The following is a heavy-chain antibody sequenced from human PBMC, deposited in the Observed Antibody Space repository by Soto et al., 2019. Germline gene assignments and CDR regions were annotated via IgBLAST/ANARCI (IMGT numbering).Heavy chain of an antibody. CDR2: ISSSGSTI. J-gene: IGHJ6*02. D-gene: IGHD4-17*01. Sequence: PGGSLRLSCAASGFTFSDYYMSWIRHAPGKGLEWVSYISSSGSTIYYADSVKGRFTISRDNAKNSLYLQMSSLRAEDTAVYYCARETTVTGLYYYYYGMDVWGQGTTVTVSS. V-gene: IGHV3-11*01. CDR3: ARETTVTGLYYYYYGMDV. CDR1: GFTFSDYY.